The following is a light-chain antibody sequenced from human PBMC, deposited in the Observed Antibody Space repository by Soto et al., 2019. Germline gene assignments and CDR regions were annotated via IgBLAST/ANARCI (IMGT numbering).Light chain of an antibody. V-gene: IGKV1-5*03. CDR2: KAS. CDR3: QQYDSFPLT. CDR1: QSISDW. J-gene: IGKJ4*01. Sequence: DIQMTQSPSTLSASVGDRVTITCRASQSISDWLAWYQQKPRRAPKLLIYKASTLQSGVPSRFSGSGSGTEFTLPISSLQPDDFASYYCQQYDSFPLTFGGGTKVEIK.